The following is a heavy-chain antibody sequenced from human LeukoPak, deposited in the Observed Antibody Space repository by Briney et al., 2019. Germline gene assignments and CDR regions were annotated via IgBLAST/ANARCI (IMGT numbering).Heavy chain of an antibody. V-gene: IGHV1-69*06. CDR3: ANERDYLSSQRWFDP. J-gene: IGHJ5*02. CDR1: GGTFSSYA. CDR2: IIPIFGTA. Sequence: SVKVSCKASGGTFSSYAISWVRQAPGQGLEWMGGIIPIFGTANYAQKFQGRVTITADKSTSTAYMELSSLRSEDTAVYYCANERDYLSSQRWFDPWGQGTLVTVSS. D-gene: IGHD4/OR15-4a*01.